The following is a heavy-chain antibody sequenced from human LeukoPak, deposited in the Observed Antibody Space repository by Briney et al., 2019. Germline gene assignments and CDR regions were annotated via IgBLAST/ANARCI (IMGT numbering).Heavy chain of an antibody. CDR2: INPSGGST. CDR1: GYTFTSYY. V-gene: IGHV1-46*01. CDR3: ARKDSSSWYGIDY. J-gene: IGHJ4*02. D-gene: IGHD6-13*01. Sequence: ASVKVSCKASGYTFTSYYMHWVRQAPGQGLEWMGIINPSGGSTGYAQKFQGRVTMTRNTSISTAYMELSSLRSEDTAVYYCARKDSSSWYGIDYWGQGTLVTVSS.